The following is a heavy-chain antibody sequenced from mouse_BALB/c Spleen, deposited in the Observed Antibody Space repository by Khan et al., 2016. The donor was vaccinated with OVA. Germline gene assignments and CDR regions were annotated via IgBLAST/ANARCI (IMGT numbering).Heavy chain of an antibody. J-gene: IGHJ2*01. Sequence: QVQLKQSGTELARPGASVKLSCKASGYTFTSYWMQWVKQRPGQGLEWIGAIYPGDGNTRYTQKFKGKATLTADKSSSTAYMPLSSLASEDSAFYSCARGGITTGYFDYWGQGTTLTVSS. CDR3: ARGGITTGYFDY. CDR2: IYPGDGNT. D-gene: IGHD1-1*01. CDR1: GYTFTSYW. V-gene: IGHV1-87*01.